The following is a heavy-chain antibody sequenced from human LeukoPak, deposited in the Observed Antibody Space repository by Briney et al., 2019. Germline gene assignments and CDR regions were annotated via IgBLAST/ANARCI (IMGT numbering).Heavy chain of an antibody. V-gene: IGHV3-30-3*01. CDR2: ISYDGSNK. CDR3: ARGRLVRGDAFDI. D-gene: IGHD6-19*01. CDR1: GFTFSSYA. Sequence: PGGSLRLSCAASGFTFSSYAMHWVRQAPGKGLEWVAVISYDGSNKYYADSVKGRFTISRDNSKNTLYLQMNSLRAEDTAVYYCARGRLVRGDAFDIWGQGTMVTVSS. J-gene: IGHJ3*02.